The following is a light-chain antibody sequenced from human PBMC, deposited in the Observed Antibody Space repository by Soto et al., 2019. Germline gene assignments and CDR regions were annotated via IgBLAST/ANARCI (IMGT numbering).Light chain of an antibody. Sequence: EIVLTQSPATLSLSPGERATLSCGASQSVSNNFAWFQQKPGQVPRLLIYGASNRATGVSARFSGSGSGTEFTLTISSLQSEDFAVYYCLQYHYWWTFGQGTKVDIK. CDR2: GAS. CDR1: QSVSNN. J-gene: IGKJ1*01. CDR3: LQYHYWWT. V-gene: IGKV3-15*01.